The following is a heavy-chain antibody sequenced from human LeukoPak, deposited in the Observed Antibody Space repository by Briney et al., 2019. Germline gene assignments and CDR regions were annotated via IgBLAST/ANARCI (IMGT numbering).Heavy chain of an antibody. V-gene: IGHV4-34*01. CDR3: ARGRLNTAMVAAYYYYGMDV. Sequence: SETLSLTCAVYGGSFSGYYWSWIRQPPGKGLEWIGEINHSGSTNYSPSLKSRVTISVDTSKNQFSLKLSSVTAADTAVYYCARGRLNTAMVAAYYYYGMDVWGQGTTVTVSS. J-gene: IGHJ6*02. CDR2: INHSGST. CDR1: GGSFSGYY. D-gene: IGHD5-18*01.